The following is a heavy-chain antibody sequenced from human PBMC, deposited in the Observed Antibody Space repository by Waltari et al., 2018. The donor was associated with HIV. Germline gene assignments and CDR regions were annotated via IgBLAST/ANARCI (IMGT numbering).Heavy chain of an antibody. D-gene: IGHD3-10*01. CDR2: IYSGGST. J-gene: IGHJ6*02. V-gene: IGHV3-53*04. CDR1: GFTISSNY. Sequence: EVQLVESGGGLVQPGGSLRLSCAASGFTISSNYMSWVRPAPGKGLEWVSVIYSGGSTYYADSVKGRFTISRHNSKNTLYLQMNSLRAEDTAVYYCARDLMVRGVGNGMDVWGQGTTVTVSS. CDR3: ARDLMVRGVGNGMDV.